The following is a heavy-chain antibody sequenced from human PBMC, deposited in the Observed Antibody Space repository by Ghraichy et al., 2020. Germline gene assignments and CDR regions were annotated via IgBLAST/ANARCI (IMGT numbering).Heavy chain of an antibody. D-gene: IGHD6-13*01. CDR3: ASEIAAGGENY. Sequence: GSLRLSCAASQFTFSTSSMNWFRQAPGQGLEWISYISITSSTIYYADSVKGRFTISRDNAKKSLYLQMNSLRAEDTAVYYCASEIAAGGENYWGQGTLVTVSS. CDR1: QFTFSTSS. CDR2: ISITSSTI. J-gene: IGHJ4*02. V-gene: IGHV3-48*01.